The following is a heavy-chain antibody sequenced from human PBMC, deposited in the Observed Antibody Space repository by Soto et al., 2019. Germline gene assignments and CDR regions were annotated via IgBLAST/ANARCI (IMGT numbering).Heavy chain of an antibody. D-gene: IGHD6-13*01. V-gene: IGHV3-21*01. Sequence: GGSLRLSCAASGFTFSSYSMNWVRQAPGKGLEWVSSISSSSSYIYYADSVKGRFTISRDNAKNSLYLQMNSLRAEDTAVYYCARGWSLSFRSHSSPLNWFDPWGQGTLVTVSS. J-gene: IGHJ5*02. CDR1: GFTFSSYS. CDR3: ARGWSLSFRSHSSPLNWFDP. CDR2: ISSSSSYI.